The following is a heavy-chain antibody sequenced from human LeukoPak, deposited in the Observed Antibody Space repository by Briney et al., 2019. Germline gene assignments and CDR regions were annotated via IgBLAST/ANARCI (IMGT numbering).Heavy chain of an antibody. J-gene: IGHJ4*02. CDR1: GLTFSSYA. Sequence: GGSLRLSCAASGLTFSSYAMHWVRQAPGKGLEWVAVISYDGSNKYYADSVKGRFTISRDNSKNTLYLQMNSLRAEDTAVYYCARDQVAYDFWSGYYLSTTWGQGNLVTVSS. V-gene: IGHV3-30*04. D-gene: IGHD3-3*01. CDR3: ARDQVAYDFWSGYYLSTT. CDR2: ISYDGSNK.